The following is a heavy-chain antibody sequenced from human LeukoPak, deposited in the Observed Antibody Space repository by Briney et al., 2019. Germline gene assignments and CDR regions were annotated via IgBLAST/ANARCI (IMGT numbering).Heavy chain of an antibody. J-gene: IGHJ6*02. D-gene: IGHD3-16*01. CDR1: GFTFSSYW. V-gene: IGHV3-7*03. CDR2: INHNGNVN. CDR3: ARGGGLDV. Sequence: GGSLRLSRATSGFTFSSYWMNWARQAPGKGLEWVASINHNGNVNYYVDSVKGRFTISRDNAKNSLYLQMSNLRAEDTAVYFCARGGGLDVWGQGATVTVSS.